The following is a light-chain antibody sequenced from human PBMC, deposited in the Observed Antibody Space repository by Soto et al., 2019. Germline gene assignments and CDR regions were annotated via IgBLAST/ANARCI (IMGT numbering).Light chain of an antibody. CDR3: QQYKSYPWT. J-gene: IGKJ1*01. V-gene: IGKV1-5*03. CDR2: KAS. Sequence: DIQMTQSPSTVSASVGDRVTITCRATQSIDSWLAWYQQKPGKAPNLLIYKASTLESGVPSRFSGTGSGTEFTLTISSLQPDDFTTYYCQQYKSYPWTLGQGTKVDIK. CDR1: QSIDSW.